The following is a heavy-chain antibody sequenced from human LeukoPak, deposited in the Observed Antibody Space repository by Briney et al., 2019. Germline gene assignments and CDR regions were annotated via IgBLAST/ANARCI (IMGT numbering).Heavy chain of an antibody. Sequence: GGSLRLSCAASGFTSSSYGMHWVRQAPGKGLEWVAFIRYDGSNKYYADSVKGRFTISRYNSKNTLYLQMNSLRAEDTAVYYCGQVRGALYFFDYWGQGVLVTVSS. V-gene: IGHV3-30*02. CDR3: GQVRGALYFFDY. J-gene: IGHJ4*02. D-gene: IGHD1-26*01. CDR1: GFTSSSYG. CDR2: IRYDGSNK.